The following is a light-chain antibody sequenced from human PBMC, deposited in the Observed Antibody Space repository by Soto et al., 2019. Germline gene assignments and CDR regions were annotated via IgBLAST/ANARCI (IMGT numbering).Light chain of an antibody. CDR3: SSYSGISHWV. J-gene: IGLJ3*02. CDR2: KVT. Sequence: QSALTQPASVSGSPGQSITISCTGTSSDIGAYNYVSWYQQHPSKAPKLMIYKVTSRPSGVSIRFSGSKSGSAASLTISGLQAEDEADYYCSSYSGISHWVFGGGTQLTVL. V-gene: IGLV2-14*01. CDR1: SSDIGAYNY.